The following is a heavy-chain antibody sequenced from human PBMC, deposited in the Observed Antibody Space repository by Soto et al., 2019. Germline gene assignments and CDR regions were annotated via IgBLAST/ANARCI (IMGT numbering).Heavy chain of an antibody. CDR1: GYTFTSYQ. CDR2: INPSGGRI. Sequence: QMQLVQSGAEVKKPGASVTVSCTASGYTFTSYQMHWVRQAPGQGLEWMGIINPSGGRITYARRFQGRVMMARDTSTNTVYVELRSLRSEDTAVYYCAGDGPPTTTGVGPSYTMDVWGQGTTVTVS. V-gene: IGHV1-46*03. J-gene: IGHJ6*02. CDR3: AGDGPPTTTGVGPSYTMDV. D-gene: IGHD3-3*01.